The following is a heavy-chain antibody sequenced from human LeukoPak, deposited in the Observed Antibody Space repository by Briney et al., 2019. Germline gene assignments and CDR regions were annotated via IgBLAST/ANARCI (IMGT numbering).Heavy chain of an antibody. J-gene: IGHJ4*02. CDR1: GGSISNYY. CDR2: ISYSGST. Sequence: SETLSLTCTISGGSISNYYWTWIRQPPGKGLEWIGFISYSGSTSYNPSLKSRVTISLDTSKSQFSLKLNSVTAADTAVYYCARDLGPSRGFDYWGRGTLVTVSS. D-gene: IGHD3-10*01. V-gene: IGHV4-59*01. CDR3: ARDLGPSRGFDY.